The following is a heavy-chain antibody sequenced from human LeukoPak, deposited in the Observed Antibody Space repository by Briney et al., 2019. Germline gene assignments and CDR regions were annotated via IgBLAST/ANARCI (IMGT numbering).Heavy chain of an antibody. D-gene: IGHD4-17*01. CDR1: GGSLSSGDYY. J-gene: IGHJ3*02. CDR3: ARDDYGDYGAFDI. CDR2: IYYSEST. Sequence: PSETLSLTCTVSGGSLSSGDYYWSWIRQPPGKGLEWIGYIYYSESTYYNPSLKSRVTISVDTSKNQFSLKLSSVTAADTAVYYCARDDYGDYGAFDIWGQGTMVTVSS. V-gene: IGHV4-30-4*01.